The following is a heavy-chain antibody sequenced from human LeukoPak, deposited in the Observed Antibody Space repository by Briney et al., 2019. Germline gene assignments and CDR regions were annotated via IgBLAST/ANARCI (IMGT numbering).Heavy chain of an antibody. D-gene: IGHD3-16*01. CDR3: ARGGGLDV. Sequence: GGSLRLSCAASGFTFSSYWMNWARQAPGQGLEWVASINHNGNVNYYVDSVKGRFTISRDNAKNSLYLQMSNLRAEDTAVYFCARGGGLDVWGQGTTVTVSS. J-gene: IGHJ6*02. CDR1: GFTFSSYW. CDR2: INHNGNVN. V-gene: IGHV3-7*03.